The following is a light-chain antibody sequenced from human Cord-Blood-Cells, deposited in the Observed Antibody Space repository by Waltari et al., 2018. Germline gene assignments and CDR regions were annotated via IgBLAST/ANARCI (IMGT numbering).Light chain of an antibody. CDR1: TSDVGSHNL. J-gene: IGLJ1*01. Sequence: QSALTQPASVSGSPGQPITIPCTGPTSDVGSHNLVSWYQLHPGKAPKLMIYEGSKRPSGVSNRFPGSKSGNTASLTISGLQAEDEADYYCCSYAGSSTFVFGTGTKVTVL. CDR3: CSYAGSSTFV. CDR2: EGS. V-gene: IGLV2-23*01.